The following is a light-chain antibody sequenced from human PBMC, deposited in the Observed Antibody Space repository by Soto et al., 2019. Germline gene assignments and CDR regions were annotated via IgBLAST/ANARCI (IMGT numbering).Light chain of an antibody. Sequence: QSVLTQHASVSGSPGQSITISCTGTSSDVGGYNYVSWYQQHPGKGPKLMIYEVSNRPSGVSNRFSGSKSGNTASLTISGLQAEDEADYYCSSYTTSSTPVVFGVGTKLTVL. CDR1: SSDVGGYNY. CDR3: SSYTTSSTPVV. J-gene: IGLJ2*01. V-gene: IGLV2-14*01. CDR2: EVS.